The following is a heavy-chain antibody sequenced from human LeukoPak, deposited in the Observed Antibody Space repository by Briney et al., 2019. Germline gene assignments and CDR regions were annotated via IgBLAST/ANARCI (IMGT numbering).Heavy chain of an antibody. CDR2: IKSKTDGGTR. V-gene: IGHV3-15*01. Sequence: GGSLRLSCVASGFTFRDARMSCVRQAPGRGREGVGRIKSKTDGGTRDYAAPVKRSFTIARDDSKNTLYLQMNRLRTEDTAMYYCPTVQWLVHDHWGQGTLLTVSS. J-gene: IGHJ4*02. CDR1: GFTFRDAR. D-gene: IGHD6-19*01. CDR3: PTVQWLVHDH.